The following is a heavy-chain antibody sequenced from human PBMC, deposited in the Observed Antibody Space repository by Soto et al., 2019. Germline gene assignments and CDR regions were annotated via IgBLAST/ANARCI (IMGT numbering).Heavy chain of an antibody. D-gene: IGHD2-15*01. J-gene: IGHJ5*02. Sequence: SETLSLTCTVSGGSVSSGSYYWSWILHPPGKGLEWIGYIYYSGSTNYNPSLKSRVTISVDTSKNQFSLKLSSETAADTAVYYCARALNNCSGGSCHRKNWFDPWGQGTLVTVSS. V-gene: IGHV4-61*01. CDR1: GGSVSSGSYY. CDR2: IYYSGST. CDR3: ARALNNCSGGSCHRKNWFDP.